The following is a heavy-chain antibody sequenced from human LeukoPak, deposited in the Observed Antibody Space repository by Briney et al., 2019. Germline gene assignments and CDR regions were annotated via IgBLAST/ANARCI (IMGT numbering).Heavy chain of an antibody. CDR3: ATSIAARTYYYYYMDV. CDR2: FDPEDGET. CDR1: GYTLTELS. J-gene: IGHJ6*03. V-gene: IGHV1-24*01. Sequence: ASVKVSCKVSGYTLTELSMHWVRQAPGKGLEWMGGFDPEDGETIYAQKFQSRVTMTEDTSTDTAYMELSSLRSEDTAVYYCATSIAARTYYYYYMDVWGKGTTVTVSS. D-gene: IGHD6-6*01.